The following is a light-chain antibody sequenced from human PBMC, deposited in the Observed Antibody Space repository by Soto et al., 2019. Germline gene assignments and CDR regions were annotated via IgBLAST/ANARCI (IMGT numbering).Light chain of an antibody. V-gene: IGKV3-20*01. CDR2: GAS. J-gene: IGKJ1*01. CDR3: QEYDNSLWT. CDR1: QSFSSSF. Sequence: ETVLTQSPATLSLSTGERATLSCRASQSFSSSFLAWYQQKVGQAPRLLIYGASRRATGIPDRFSGSGSGTDFTLTISRLEPEDFAVYYCQEYDNSLWTFGQGTKV.